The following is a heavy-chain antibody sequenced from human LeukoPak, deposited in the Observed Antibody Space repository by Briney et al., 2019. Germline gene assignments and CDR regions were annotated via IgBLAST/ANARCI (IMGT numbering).Heavy chain of an antibody. V-gene: IGHV3-21*01. CDR3: ARVQSTDYGDY. Sequence: GGSLRLSCAASGFTFNSYGMNWVRQAPGKGLEWVSYISSTSSYIYHADSVKGRFTTSRDSAKNSLYLQMNSLRAEDTAVYYCARVQSTDYGDYWGQGTLVTVSS. J-gene: IGHJ4*02. CDR1: GFTFNSYG. D-gene: IGHD4/OR15-4a*01. CDR2: ISSTSSYI.